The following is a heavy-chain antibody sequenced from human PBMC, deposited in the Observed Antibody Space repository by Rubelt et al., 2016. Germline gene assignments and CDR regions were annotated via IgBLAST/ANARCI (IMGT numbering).Heavy chain of an antibody. V-gene: IGHV4-39*07. CDR2: INHSGST. J-gene: IGHJ4*02. CDR1: GGSISSSSYY. CDR3: ARGGLTIFGVVIIRH. Sequence: QLQLQESGPGLVKPSETLSLTCTVSGGSISSSSYYWSWIRQPPGKGLEWIGEINHSGSTNYNPSPNGRVPRSVDTSKNQCSLKLSSVTAADTAVYYCARGGLTIFGVVIIRHWGQGTLVTVSS. D-gene: IGHD3-3*01.